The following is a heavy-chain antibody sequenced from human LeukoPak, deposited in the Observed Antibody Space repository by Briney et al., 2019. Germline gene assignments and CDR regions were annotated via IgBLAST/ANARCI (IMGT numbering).Heavy chain of an antibody. CDR2: MNPNSGNT. Sequence: GASVKVSCKASGYTFTSYGISWVRQATGQGLEWMGWMNPNSGNTGYAQKFQGRVTMTRNTSISTAYMELSSLRSEDTAVYYCARRRRGYSYGLKWAFDIWGQGTMVTVSS. CDR1: GYTFTSYG. V-gene: IGHV1-8*02. CDR3: ARRRRGYSYGLKWAFDI. D-gene: IGHD5-18*01. J-gene: IGHJ3*02.